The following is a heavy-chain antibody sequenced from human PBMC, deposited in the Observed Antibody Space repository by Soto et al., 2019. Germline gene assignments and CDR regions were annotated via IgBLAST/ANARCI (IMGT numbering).Heavy chain of an antibody. CDR1: GGSISSYY. CDR3: AREPQLGEFDY. V-gene: IGHV4-59*01. J-gene: IGHJ4*02. Sequence: PSETLSLTCTVSGGSISSYYWSWIRQPPGKGLEWIGYIYYSGSTNYNPSLKSRVTISVDTSKNQFSLKLSSVTAADTAVYYCAREPQLGEFDYWGQGTLVTVYS. CDR2: IYYSGST. D-gene: IGHD1-1*01.